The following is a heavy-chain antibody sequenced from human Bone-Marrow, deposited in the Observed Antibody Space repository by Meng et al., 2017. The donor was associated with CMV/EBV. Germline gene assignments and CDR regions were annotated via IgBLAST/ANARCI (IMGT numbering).Heavy chain of an antibody. J-gene: IGHJ6*02. CDR3: ARQRWTSYYYYGMDV. D-gene: IGHD5-24*01. V-gene: IGHV5-51*01. CDR1: GYSFTSYW. CDR2: IYPGDSDT. Sequence: GGSLRLSRKGSGYSFTSYWIGWVRQMPGKGLEWMGIIYPGDSDTRYSPSFQGQVTISADKSISTAYLQWSSLKASDTAMYYCARQRWTSYYYYGMDVWGQGTTVTVSS.